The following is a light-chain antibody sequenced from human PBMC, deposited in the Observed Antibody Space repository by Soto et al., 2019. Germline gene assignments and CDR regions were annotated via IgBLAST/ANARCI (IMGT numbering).Light chain of an antibody. CDR3: QSYDSSLSGRWV. Sequence: QSVLTQPPSVSGAPGRRVTISCTGSSSNIGAGYDVHWYQQLPGTAPKLLIYGNSNRPSGVPDRFSGSKSGTSASLAITGLQAEDEADYYCQSYDSSLSGRWVFGGGTKLTVL. J-gene: IGLJ3*02. CDR1: SSNIGAGYD. V-gene: IGLV1-40*01. CDR2: GNS.